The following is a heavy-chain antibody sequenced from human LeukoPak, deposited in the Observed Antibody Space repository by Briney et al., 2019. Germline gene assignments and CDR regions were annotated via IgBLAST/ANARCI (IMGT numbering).Heavy chain of an antibody. CDR2: TSSSGSTI. CDR1: GFIFSSYE. J-gene: IGHJ6*02. V-gene: IGHV3-48*03. Sequence: GGSLRLSCAASGFIFSSYEMNWVRQAPGKGLEWVSYTSSSGSTIYYADSVKGRFTISRDNAKNSLYLQMNSLRAEDTAVYYCARDLDYYGSGNYYGMDVWGQGTTVTVSS. D-gene: IGHD3-10*01. CDR3: ARDLDYYGSGNYYGMDV.